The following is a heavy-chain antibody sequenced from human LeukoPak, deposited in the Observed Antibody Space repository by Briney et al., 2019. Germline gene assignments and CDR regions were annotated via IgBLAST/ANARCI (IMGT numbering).Heavy chain of an antibody. D-gene: IGHD2-2*01. CDR2: INPNSGGT. CDR1: GYTFTGYY. V-gene: IGHV1-2*02. J-gene: IGHJ6*02. Sequence: ASVKVSCKASGYTFTGYYMHWVRQAPGQGLEWMGWINPNSGGTNYAQKFQGRVTMTRDTSISTAYMELSSLRSEDTAVYYCATAPRTTAYYYGMDVWGQGTTVTVSS. CDR3: ATAPRTTAYYYGMDV.